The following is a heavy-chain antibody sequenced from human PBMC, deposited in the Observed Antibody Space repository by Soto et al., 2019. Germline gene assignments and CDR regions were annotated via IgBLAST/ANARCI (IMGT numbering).Heavy chain of an antibody. CDR1: GGSFSGYY. D-gene: IGHD1-26*01. J-gene: IGHJ4*02. V-gene: IGHV4-34*01. CDR3: ARARGGYYVY. CDR2: INHSGST. Sequence: QVQLQQWGAGLLKPSETLSLTCAVYGGSFSGYYWSWIRQPPGKGLEWIGEINHSGSTNYNPSLRSRVTISVDPSKNQFSLKLSSVTAADTAVYYCARARGGYYVYWGQGTLVTVSS.